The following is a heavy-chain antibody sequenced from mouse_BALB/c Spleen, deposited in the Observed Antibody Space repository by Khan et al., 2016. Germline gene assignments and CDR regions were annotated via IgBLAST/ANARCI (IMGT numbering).Heavy chain of an antibody. Sequence: VQLQESGAELARPGASVRLSCKASGYTSANYWMQWVKQRPGQGLEWIGSIYPGDGDTRYSQKFKDKATLTADKSSSSAYMNLRSVEYADSAVYYCADALFVYWGQGTLVTVSA. CDR3: ADALFVY. CDR2: IYPGDGDT. V-gene: IGHV1-87*01. CDR1: GYTSANYW. J-gene: IGHJ3*01.